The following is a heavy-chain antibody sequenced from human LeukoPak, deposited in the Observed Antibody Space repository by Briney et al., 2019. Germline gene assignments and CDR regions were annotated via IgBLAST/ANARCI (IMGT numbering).Heavy chain of an antibody. D-gene: IGHD3-3*01. V-gene: IGHV4-59*01. CDR2: IYYSGST. Sequence: PSETLSLTCTVSGGSISSYYWSWIRQPPGKGLEWIGYIYYSGSTNYIPSLKSRVTISVDTSKNQFSLKLSSVTAADTAVYYCARARRNYDFWSGYSNWFDPWGQGTLVTVSS. CDR3: ARARRNYDFWSGYSNWFDP. J-gene: IGHJ5*02. CDR1: GGSISSYY.